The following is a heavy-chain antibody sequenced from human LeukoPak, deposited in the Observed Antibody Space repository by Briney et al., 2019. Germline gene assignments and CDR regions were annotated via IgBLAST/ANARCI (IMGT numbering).Heavy chain of an antibody. CDR1: GYSISSGYY. CDR2: IYHSGST. Sequence: SETLSLTCIVSGYSISSGYYWGWIRQPPGKGLEWIGSIYHSGSTYYSPSLKSRVTISVDTSKNQFSLKLSSVTAADTAVYYCARDSYYYDSSGYYPYFDYWGQGTLVTVSS. V-gene: IGHV4-38-2*02. J-gene: IGHJ4*02. CDR3: ARDSYYYDSSGYYPYFDY. D-gene: IGHD3-22*01.